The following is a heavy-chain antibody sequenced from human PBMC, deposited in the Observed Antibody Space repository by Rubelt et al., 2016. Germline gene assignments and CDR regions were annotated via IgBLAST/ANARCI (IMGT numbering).Heavy chain of an antibody. CDR3: ARDVEMATVDY. Sequence: QVQLQESGPGLVKPSETLSLTCTVSGGSINSYYWSWIRQPPGKGLEWIGSIYYSGSTYYNPSLKSRVTRSVDTSKNQVSLKRSSVTAADTAVYYGARDVEMATVDYWGQGTLVTVSS. CDR1: GGSINSYY. CDR2: IYYSGST. V-gene: IGHV4-59*12. J-gene: IGHJ4*02. D-gene: IGHD5-24*01.